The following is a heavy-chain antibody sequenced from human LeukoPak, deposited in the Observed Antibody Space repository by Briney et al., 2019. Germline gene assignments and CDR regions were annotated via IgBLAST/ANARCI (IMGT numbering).Heavy chain of an antibody. V-gene: IGHV4-59*01. CDR2: LCYSGST. J-gene: IGHJ4*02. Sequence: PSETLSLTCTVSGGSISSYYWSWIRQPPGKGLEWIGYLCYSGSTNYNPSLKSRVTISVDTSKNQFSLKLTSVTAADTAVYYCARDGTGIAVAGTFDYWGQGTLVTVSS. D-gene: IGHD6-19*01. CDR3: ARDGTGIAVAGTFDY. CDR1: GGSISSYY.